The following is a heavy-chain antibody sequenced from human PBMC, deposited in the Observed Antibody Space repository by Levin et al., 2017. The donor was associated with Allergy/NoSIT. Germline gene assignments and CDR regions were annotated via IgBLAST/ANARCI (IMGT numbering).Heavy chain of an antibody. CDR1: GFTFSSYG. Sequence: GGSLRLSCAASGFTFSSYGMHWVRQAPGKGLEWVAVISYDGSNKYYADSVKGRFTISRDNSKNTLYLQMNSLRAEDTAVYYCAKDMKGDTAMVLLLDYWGQGTLVTVSS. D-gene: IGHD5-18*01. CDR2: ISYDGSNK. V-gene: IGHV3-30*18. CDR3: AKDMKGDTAMVLLLDY. J-gene: IGHJ4*02.